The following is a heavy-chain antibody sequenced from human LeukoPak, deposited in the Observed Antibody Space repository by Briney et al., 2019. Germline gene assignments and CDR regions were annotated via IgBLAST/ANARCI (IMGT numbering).Heavy chain of an antibody. CDR1: GGSFSGYY. CDR3: ARDRLNYDILTGYYAARAFDI. D-gene: IGHD3-9*01. Sequence: SETLSLTCAVYGGSFSGYYWSWIRQPPGKGLEWIGEINHSGSTNYNPSLKSRVTIPVDTSKNQFSLKLGSVTAADTAVYYCARDRLNYDILTGYYAARAFDIWGQGTMVTVSS. V-gene: IGHV4-34*01. J-gene: IGHJ3*02. CDR2: INHSGST.